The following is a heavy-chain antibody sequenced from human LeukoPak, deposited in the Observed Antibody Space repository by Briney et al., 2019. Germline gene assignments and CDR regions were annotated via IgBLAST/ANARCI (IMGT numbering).Heavy chain of an antibody. D-gene: IGHD6-19*01. CDR3: AKDIAVAGIYYYYGMDV. CDR1: GFTFSSYG. CDR2: ISYDGSNK. Sequence: GSLRLSCAASGFTFSSYGMHWVRQAPGKGLEWVAVISYDGSNKYYADSVKGRFTISRDNSKNTLYLQMNSLRAEDTAVYYCAKDIAVAGIYYYYGMDVWGKGTTVTVSS. J-gene: IGHJ6*04. V-gene: IGHV3-30*18.